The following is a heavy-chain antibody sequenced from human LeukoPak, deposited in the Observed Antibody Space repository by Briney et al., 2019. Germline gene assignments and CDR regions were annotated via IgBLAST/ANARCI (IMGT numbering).Heavy chain of an antibody. J-gene: IGHJ3*02. CDR3: AKVLKQHDDAFDI. D-gene: IGHD6-13*01. CDR1: GFTFDDYA. CDR2: ISWNSGSI. Sequence: PGGSLRLSCAASGFTFDDYAMHWVRQAPGKGLEWVSGISWNSGSIGYADSVKGRFTISRDNAKNSLYLQMNSLRAEDTALYYCAKVLKQHDDAFDIWGQGTMLTVSS. V-gene: IGHV3-9*01.